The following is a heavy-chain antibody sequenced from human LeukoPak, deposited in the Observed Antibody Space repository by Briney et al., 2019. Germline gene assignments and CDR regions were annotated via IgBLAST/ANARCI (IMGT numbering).Heavy chain of an antibody. CDR1: GFTFFNYE. Sequence: PGGSQRLSCAASGFTFFNYEMNWVRQAPGKGREWVSYITGSGDIKNYADSVKGRFAISRDNAKNSLFLQMNSLRAEDTALYYCARETAGTSDFWGQGTLVTVSS. D-gene: IGHD2-21*02. CDR3: ARETAGTSDF. CDR2: ITGSGDIK. J-gene: IGHJ4*02. V-gene: IGHV3-48*03.